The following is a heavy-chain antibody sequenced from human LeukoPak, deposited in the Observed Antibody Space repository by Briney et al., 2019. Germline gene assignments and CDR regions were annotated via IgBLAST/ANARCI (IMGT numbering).Heavy chain of an antibody. J-gene: IGHJ3*02. CDR1: GYSFLDYY. CDR3: ARYTNSGTYRRPFAM. V-gene: IGHV1-2*02. D-gene: IGHD4-11*01. Sequence: GASVKVSCRALGYSFLDYYIHWVRQAPGQRPEWMGWINPKNGGTKFAPNFKGRVSMTRDTSTATIFMEATNLKSDDTAIYYCARYTNSGTYRRPFAMWGQGTMVTISS. CDR2: INPKNGGT.